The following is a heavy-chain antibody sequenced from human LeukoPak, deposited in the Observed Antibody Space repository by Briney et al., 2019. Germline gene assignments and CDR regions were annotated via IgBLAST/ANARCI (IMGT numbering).Heavy chain of an antibody. CDR3: ARDKAVVVVAATGGYFDY. D-gene: IGHD2-15*01. CDR1: GFTFSSYA. CDR2: ISYDGSNK. Sequence: PGGSLRLSCAASGFTFSSYAMHWVRQAPGKGLEWVAVISYDGSNKHYADSVKGRFTISRDNSKNTLYLQMNSLRAEDTAVYYCARDKAVVVVAATGGYFDYWGQGTLVTVSS. J-gene: IGHJ4*02. V-gene: IGHV3-30*04.